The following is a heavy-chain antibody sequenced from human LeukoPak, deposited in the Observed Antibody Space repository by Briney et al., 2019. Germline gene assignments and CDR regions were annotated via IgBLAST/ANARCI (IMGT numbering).Heavy chain of an antibody. CDR2: IYHSGST. D-gene: IGHD6-19*01. V-gene: IGHV4-4*02. CDR3: AREKIAVAGSYYFDY. J-gene: IGHJ4*02. CDR1: GRSISSHY. Sequence: SETLSLTCTVSGRSISSHYWSWVRQPPGKGLEWIGEIYHSGSTNYNPSLKSRVTISVDKSKNQFSLKLSSVTAADTAVYYCAREKIAVAGSYYFDYWGQGTLVTVSS.